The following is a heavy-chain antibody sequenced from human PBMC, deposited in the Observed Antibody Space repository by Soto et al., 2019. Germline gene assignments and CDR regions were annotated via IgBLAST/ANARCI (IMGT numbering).Heavy chain of an antibody. D-gene: IGHD5-12*01. V-gene: IGHV3-7*05. CDR1: GFSFSVSY. Sequence: EVHLVESGGGLVQPGGSLRLSCAATGFSFSVSYMTWVRQAPGKGLEWVATIKEDGSEKYYADSVRGRFTISKDNAERSLWLQMSSLRAEDTAVYYCASLGSGDYGGYVGSDYWGRGTLVTVSS. CDR3: ASLGSGDYGGYVGSDY. J-gene: IGHJ4*02. CDR2: IKEDGSEK.